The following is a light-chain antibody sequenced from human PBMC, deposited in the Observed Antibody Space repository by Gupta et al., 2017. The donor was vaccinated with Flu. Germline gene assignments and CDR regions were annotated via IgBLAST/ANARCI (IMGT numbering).Light chain of an antibody. V-gene: IGKV4-1*01. CDR3: QQYYRTPPLYI. CDR2: WAS. CDR1: QSILYNSNKKTY. Sequence: IVMTQSPDPLAVSLGEMATTNCNSSQSILYNSNKKTYLAGYQQKPGQPPRLLIYWASTRQSRVPDRFSGSGTGTDFTLTISSQQAEDVAVYYCQQYYRTPPLYIFGQGTKLEI. J-gene: IGKJ2*01.